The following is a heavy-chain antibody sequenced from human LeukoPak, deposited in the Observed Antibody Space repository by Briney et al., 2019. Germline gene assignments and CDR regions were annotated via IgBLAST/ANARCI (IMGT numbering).Heavy chain of an antibody. V-gene: IGHV3-23*01. D-gene: IGHD3-9*01. CDR3: AKKRGERYFDWVYYFDY. J-gene: IGHJ4*02. Sequence: GGSLRLSCAASGFTFSSYAMSWVRQASGKGLEWVSAISGSGGSTYHADSVKGRFTISRDNSKNTLYLQMNSLRAEDTAVYYCAKKRGERYFDWVYYFDYWGQGTLVTVSS. CDR1: GFTFSSYA. CDR2: ISGSGGST.